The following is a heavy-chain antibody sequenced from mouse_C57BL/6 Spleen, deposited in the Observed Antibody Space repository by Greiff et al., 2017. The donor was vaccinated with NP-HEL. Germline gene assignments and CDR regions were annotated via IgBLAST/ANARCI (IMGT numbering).Heavy chain of an antibody. CDR2: IYPGDGDT. D-gene: IGHD2-5*01. J-gene: IGHJ1*03. V-gene: IGHV1-82*01. Sequence: QVQLKESGPELVKPGASVKISCKASGYAFSSSWMNWVKQRPGKGLEWIGRIYPGDGDTNYNGKFKGKATLTADKSSSTAYMQLSSLTSEDSAVYFCATHSNYDWYFDVWGTGTTVTVSS. CDR1: GYAFSSSW. CDR3: ATHSNYDWYFDV.